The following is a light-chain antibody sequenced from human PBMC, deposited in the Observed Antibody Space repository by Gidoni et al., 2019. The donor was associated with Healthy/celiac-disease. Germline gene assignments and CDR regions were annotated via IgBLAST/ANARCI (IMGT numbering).Light chain of an antibody. CDR3: QQRAT. J-gene: IGKJ3*01. V-gene: IGKV1-9*01. CDR1: QGISSY. CDR2: AAS. Sequence: DIQLTQSPSFLSASVGDRVTSTCRASQGISSYLAWYQQKPGKAPKLLIYAASTLQSGVPSRFSGSGSGTEFTLTISSLQPEDFATYYCQQRATFGPGTKVDIK.